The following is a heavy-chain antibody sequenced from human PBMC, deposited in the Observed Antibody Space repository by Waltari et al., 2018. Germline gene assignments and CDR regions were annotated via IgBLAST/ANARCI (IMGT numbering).Heavy chain of an antibody. V-gene: IGHV3-15*01. J-gene: IGHJ4*02. Sequence: VQLVESGGGLVKPGGSLRLSCAASGFTFINAWMSWVRQAPGQGLEWVGRIKSRADGVTTDYAAPVEGRFTISRDDSRNTLYLQMNSLKTEDTAVYYCTTDGLVARGFDYWGQGTLATVSS. CDR3: TTDGLVARGFDY. CDR2: IKSRADGVTT. CDR1: GFTFINAW.